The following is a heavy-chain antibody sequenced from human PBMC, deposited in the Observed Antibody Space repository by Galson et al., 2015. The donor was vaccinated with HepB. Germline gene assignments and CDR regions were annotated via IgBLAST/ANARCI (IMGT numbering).Heavy chain of an antibody. D-gene: IGHD1-26*01. J-gene: IGHJ3*02. CDR2: ISYSGNT. Sequence: TLSLTCTVSGGSISSGGYYWCSIRQHPGKGLEWIGCISYSGNTYYNPSLKSRLTMSVDTPKDQFSLKLNSVTAADTAVYYCARGRFWGATTLEAFDIWGQGTMVTVSS. CDR3: ARGRFWGATTLEAFDI. CDR1: GGSISSGGYY. V-gene: IGHV4-31*03.